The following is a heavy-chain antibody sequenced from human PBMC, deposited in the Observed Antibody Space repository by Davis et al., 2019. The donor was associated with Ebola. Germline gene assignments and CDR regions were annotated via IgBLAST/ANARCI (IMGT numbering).Heavy chain of an antibody. CDR1: GFMFENYG. V-gene: IGHV3-9*01. Sequence: SLKISCAASGFMFENYGMHWVRQVPGKGLEWVSGINWNSGGVGYGDTLKGRFAISRDNAKYSLYLEVNSRRPEDTAVYYCARDRGRNYYGSGIPFDYWGQGTLVTVSS. CDR3: ARDRGRNYYGSGIPFDY. D-gene: IGHD3-10*01. J-gene: IGHJ4*02. CDR2: INWNSGGV.